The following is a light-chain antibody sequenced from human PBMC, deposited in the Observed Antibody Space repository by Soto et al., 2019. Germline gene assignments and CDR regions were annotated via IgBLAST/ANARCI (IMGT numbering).Light chain of an antibody. CDR1: SSNFGSNS. CDR3: SSYAGSNNFV. J-gene: IGLJ1*01. Sequence: QAVVTQPPSASGTPGQRVTISCSGSSSNFGSNSVNWYQHLPGTAPKLLIYSNNQRPSGVPDRFSGSKSGTSASLTVSGLQAEDEAHYYCSSYAGSNNFVFGTGTKLTVL. V-gene: IGLV1-44*01. CDR2: SNN.